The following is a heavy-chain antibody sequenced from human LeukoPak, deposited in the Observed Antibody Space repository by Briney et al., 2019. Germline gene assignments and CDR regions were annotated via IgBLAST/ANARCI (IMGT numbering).Heavy chain of an antibody. V-gene: IGHV3-7*03. CDR3: ANHGSGPYYYYYGMDV. Sequence: GSLGLSCAASGFTFSSYWMSWVRQAPGKGLGWVANIKQDGSEKYYVDSVKGRFTISRDNAKNSLYLQMNSLRAEDTAVYYCANHGSGPYYYYYGMDVWGKGTTVTVSS. D-gene: IGHD3-10*01. J-gene: IGHJ6*04. CDR1: GFTFSSYW. CDR2: IKQDGSEK.